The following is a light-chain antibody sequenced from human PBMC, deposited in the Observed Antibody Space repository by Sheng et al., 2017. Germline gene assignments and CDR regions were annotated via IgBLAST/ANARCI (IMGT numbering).Light chain of an antibody. J-gene: IGLJ3*02. CDR2: STN. Sequence: QTVVTQEPSFSVSPGGTVTLTCGLSSGSVSTGYYPSWYQQTPGQDPRTLIYSTNTRSSGVPDRFSGSILGNRAALTITGAQADDESDYYCVLYMGSGISVFGGGTKLTVL. CDR3: VLYMGSGISV. CDR1: SGSVSTGYY. V-gene: IGLV8-61*01.